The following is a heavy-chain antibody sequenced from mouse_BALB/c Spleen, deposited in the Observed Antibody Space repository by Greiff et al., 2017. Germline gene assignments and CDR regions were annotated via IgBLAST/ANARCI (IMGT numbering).Heavy chain of an antibody. CDR1: GYTFTSYY. J-gene: IGHJ1*01. D-gene: IGHD4-1*01. CDR3: TRKGTGTDFDV. Sequence: QVQLKQSGAELVKPGASVKLSCKASGYTFTSYYMYWVKQRPGQGLEWIGEINPSNGGTNFNEKFKSKATLTVDKSSSTAYMQLSSLTSEDSAVYYCTRKGTGTDFDVWGAGTTVTVSS. V-gene: IGHV1S81*02. CDR2: INPSNGGT.